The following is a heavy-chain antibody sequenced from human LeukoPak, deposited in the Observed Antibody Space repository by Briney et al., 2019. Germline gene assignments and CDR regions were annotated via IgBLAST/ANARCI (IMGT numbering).Heavy chain of an antibody. J-gene: IGHJ4*02. Sequence: SETLSLTCTVSGGSISSYYWGWIRQPPGKGLEWIGSISNSGSSYYNPSLKSRVTILVDTSKNQFSLKLSSVTAADTAVYYCARQYDSSGYYYFDYWGQGTLVTVSS. V-gene: IGHV4-39*01. D-gene: IGHD3-22*01. CDR3: ARQYDSSGYYYFDY. CDR2: ISNSGSS. CDR1: GGSISSYY.